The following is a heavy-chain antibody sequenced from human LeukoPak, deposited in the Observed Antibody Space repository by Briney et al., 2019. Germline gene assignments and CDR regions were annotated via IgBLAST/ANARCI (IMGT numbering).Heavy chain of an antibody. CDR3: AREVYSSGWYEY. J-gene: IGHJ4*02. D-gene: IGHD6-19*01. CDR1: GFTFSSYS. Sequence: GGSLRLSCAASGFTFSSYSMNWVRQAPGKGLEWVSSISSSSSYIYYADSVRGRFTISRDDAKNSLYLQMNSLRAEDTAVYYCAREVYSSGWYEYWGQGTLVTVSS. V-gene: IGHV3-21*01. CDR2: ISSSSSYI.